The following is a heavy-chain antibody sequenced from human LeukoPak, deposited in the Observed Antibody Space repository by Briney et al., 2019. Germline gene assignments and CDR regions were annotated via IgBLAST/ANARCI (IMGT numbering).Heavy chain of an antibody. J-gene: IGHJ4*02. CDR3: AREALGAFDY. CDR2: ISYDGSNK. Sequence: GGSLRLSCAASGLTFSSYAMHWVRQAPGKGLEWVAVISYDGSNKYYADSVKGRFTISRDNSKNTLYLQMNSLRAEDTAVYYCAREALGAFDYWGQGTLVTVSS. D-gene: IGHD4/OR15-4a*01. V-gene: IGHV3-30*04. CDR1: GLTFSSYA.